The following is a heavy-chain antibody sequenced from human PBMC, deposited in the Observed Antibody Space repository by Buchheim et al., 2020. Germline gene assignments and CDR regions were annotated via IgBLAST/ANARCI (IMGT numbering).Heavy chain of an antibody. J-gene: IGHJ6*02. CDR1: GFTFSSYD. Sequence: EVQLVESGGDLVQPGGSLRLSCAASGFTFSSYDMHWVRQTAGKGLEWVSTIGTLGDTYYPDSVKSRFTISRENANNSLHLLINSLRARDTAVYYCTKTGAQYKYYGMDVWGQGTT. CDR3: TKTGAQYKYYGMDV. CDR2: IGTLGDT. V-gene: IGHV3-13*01. D-gene: IGHD1-14*01.